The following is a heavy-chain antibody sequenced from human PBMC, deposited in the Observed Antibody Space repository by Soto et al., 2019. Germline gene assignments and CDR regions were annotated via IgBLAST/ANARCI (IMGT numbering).Heavy chain of an antibody. CDR3: AREGELVPADF. V-gene: IGHV4-31*03. CDR1: GGSISSGCYY. J-gene: IGHJ4*02. CDR2: IHYSGTT. Sequence: SETLSLTCTVSGGSISSGCYYWSWIRQYPGKGLEWIGYIHYSGTTFYNPSLKSRLTISVDTSKNQFSLKLSSVTAADTAVYYCAREGELVPADFWGQGTLVTVSS. D-gene: IGHD2-2*01.